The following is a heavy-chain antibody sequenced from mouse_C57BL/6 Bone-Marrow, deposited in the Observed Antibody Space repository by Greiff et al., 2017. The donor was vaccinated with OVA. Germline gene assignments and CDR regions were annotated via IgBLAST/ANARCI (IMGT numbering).Heavy chain of an antibody. CDR2: IYTGDGDT. CDR1: GYALSSSG. V-gene: IGHV1-82*01. Sequence: QVQLKQSGPELVKPGASVKITCKASGYALSSSGMNWVKQRPGKGLEWIGRIYTGDGDTNYNGKFKGKATLTADKASSTAYMQLSSLTSEDSAVYFCARGNYAPYFDYWGQGTTLTVSS. CDR3: ARGNYAPYFDY. J-gene: IGHJ2*01. D-gene: IGHD1-1*01.